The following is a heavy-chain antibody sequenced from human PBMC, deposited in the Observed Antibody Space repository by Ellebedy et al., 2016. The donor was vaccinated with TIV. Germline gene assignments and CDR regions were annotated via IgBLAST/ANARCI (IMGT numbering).Heavy chain of an antibody. CDR3: ARGVTSKAKFDF. CDR1: GFIFNNYA. D-gene: IGHD2-21*02. V-gene: IGHV3-23*01. Sequence: PGGSLRLSCAASGFIFNNYALTWALQAPGKGLECVSGISGSGGSTNYANSVKGRFTISRDNSKNTLYLQMNSLRAEDTAVYYCARGVTSKAKFDFWGQGTLVTVSS. J-gene: IGHJ4*02. CDR2: ISGSGGST.